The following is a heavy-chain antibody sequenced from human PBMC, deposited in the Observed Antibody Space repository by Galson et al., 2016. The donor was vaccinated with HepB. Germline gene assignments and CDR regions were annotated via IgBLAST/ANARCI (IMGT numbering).Heavy chain of an antibody. J-gene: IGHJ4*02. Sequence: SLRLSCAASGFAFSTYAMTWVRQAPGKGLEWVSDISSGSTTTSSAGSVKGRFTISRDNSKNTLYLQMSSLRVEDTAVYYCAKKGCGGTQCYENFWGQGTLVTVSS. CDR2: ISSGSTTT. CDR1: GFAFSTYA. D-gene: IGHD2-21*01. V-gene: IGHV3-23*01. CDR3: AKKGCGGTQCYENF.